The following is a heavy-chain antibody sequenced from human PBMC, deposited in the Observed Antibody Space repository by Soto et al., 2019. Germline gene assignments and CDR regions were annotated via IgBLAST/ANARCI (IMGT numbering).Heavy chain of an antibody. CDR1: GYTFTGYY. Sequence: ASVKVSCKASGYTFTGYYMHWVRQAPGQGLEWMGWINPNSGGTNYAQKFQGRVTMTRDTSISTAYMELSRLRSDDTAVYYCATGGGFYDFWSGYYPPDYYYGMDVWGQGTTVTVSS. V-gene: IGHV1-2*02. CDR3: ATGGGFYDFWSGYYPPDYYYGMDV. J-gene: IGHJ6*02. D-gene: IGHD3-3*01. CDR2: INPNSGGT.